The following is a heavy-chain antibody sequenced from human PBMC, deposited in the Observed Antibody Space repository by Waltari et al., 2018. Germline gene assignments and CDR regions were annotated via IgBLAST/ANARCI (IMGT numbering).Heavy chain of an antibody. CDR1: GGSISSYY. CDR3: ARVKSKGIRAFDI. D-gene: IGHD3-10*01. J-gene: IGHJ3*02. V-gene: IGHV4-59*01. Sequence: QVQLQESGPGLVKPSETLSLTCTVSGGSISSYYWSWIRQPPGQGLEWIGYIYYSGSTNYNPSRKSRVTISVDTSKNQFSRKLSSVTAADTAVYYCARVKSKGIRAFDIWGQGTMVTVSS. CDR2: IYYSGST.